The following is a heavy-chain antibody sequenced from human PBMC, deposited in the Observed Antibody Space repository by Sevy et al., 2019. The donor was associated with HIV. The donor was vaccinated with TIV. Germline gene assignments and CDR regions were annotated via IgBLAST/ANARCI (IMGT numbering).Heavy chain of an antibody. J-gene: IGHJ3*02. CDR1: GFTFSDYY. D-gene: IGHD3-22*01. CDR3: ARTYYYDSSADPDAFDI. V-gene: IGHV3-11*06. CDR2: ISSSSSYT. Sequence: GGSLRLSCAASGFTFSDYYMSWIRQAPGKGPEWVSYISSSSSYTNYADSVKGRFTISRDNAKNSLYLQMNSLRAEDTAVYYCARTYYYDSSADPDAFDIWGQGTMVTVSS.